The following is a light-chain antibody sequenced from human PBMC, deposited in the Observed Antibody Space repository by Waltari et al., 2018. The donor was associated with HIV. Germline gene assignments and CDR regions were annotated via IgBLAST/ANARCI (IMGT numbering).Light chain of an antibody. CDR1: QDINTD. J-gene: IGKJ3*01. CDR2: AAS. Sequence: IQMTQSPSSLSASVGHRVPITCQVSQDINTDLNWYQQKPGRAPKLLIYAASYLETGVPSRFSGSGSGTDFAFTINTLQPEDVATYYCQQYANLPAFGPGTKVNIK. V-gene: IGKV1-33*01. CDR3: QQYANLPA.